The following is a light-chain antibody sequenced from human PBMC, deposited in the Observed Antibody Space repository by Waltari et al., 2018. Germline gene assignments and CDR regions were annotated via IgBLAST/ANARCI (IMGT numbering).Light chain of an antibody. Sequence: QSALTQPRSVSGSPGQSVAISCTGTSSDVGTYKYVSWYQQHPGKAPNLIIYDVNERPSGGPARFSGSKSGNTASLTISGLQAEDEADYYCCSYAGSYIWVFGGGTKLTVL. CDR2: DVN. J-gene: IGLJ3*02. V-gene: IGLV2-11*01. CDR3: CSYAGSYIWV. CDR1: SSDVGTYKY.